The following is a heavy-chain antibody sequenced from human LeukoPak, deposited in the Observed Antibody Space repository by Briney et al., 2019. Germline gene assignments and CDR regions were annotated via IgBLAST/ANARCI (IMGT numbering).Heavy chain of an antibody. CDR2: IIPIFGTA. J-gene: IGHJ5*02. D-gene: IGHD2-2*01. Sequence: SVTVSCTASGGTFSSYAISWVRQAPGQGLEWMGGIIPIFGTANYAQKFQGRVTVTADESTSTAYMELSSLRSEDTAVYYCARDARYCSSTSCYTPWGQGTLVTVSS. CDR3: ARDARYCSSTSCYTP. V-gene: IGHV1-69*13. CDR1: GGTFSSYA.